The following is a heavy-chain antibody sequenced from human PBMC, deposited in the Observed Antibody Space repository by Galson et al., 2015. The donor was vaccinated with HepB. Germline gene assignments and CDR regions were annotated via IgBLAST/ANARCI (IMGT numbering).Heavy chain of an antibody. J-gene: IGHJ4*02. V-gene: IGHV3-9*01. CDR2: ISWNSGSI. CDR3: AKIGDFDY. D-gene: IGHD2-21*01. CDR1: GFTFDDYA. Sequence: SLRLSCAASGFTFDDYAMHWVRQAPGKGLEWVSGISWNSGSIGYADSVKGRFTISRDNAKNSLYLQMNSLRAEDTALYYCAKIGDFDYWGQGTLVTVSS.